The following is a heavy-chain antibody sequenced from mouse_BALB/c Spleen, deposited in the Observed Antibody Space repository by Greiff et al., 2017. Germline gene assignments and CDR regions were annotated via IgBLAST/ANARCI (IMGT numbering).Heavy chain of an antibody. J-gene: IGHJ3*01. CDR2: IYPGDGST. CDR3: ARDYGSSLFAY. D-gene: IGHD1-1*01. V-gene: IGHV1S56*01. CDR1: GYTFTSYY. Sequence: QVQLQQSGPELVKPGASVKMSCKASGYTFTSYYIHWVKQRPGQGLEWIGWIYPGDGSTKYNEKFKGKTTLTADKSSSTAYMLLSSLTSEDSAIYFCARDYGSSLFAYWGQGTLVTVSA.